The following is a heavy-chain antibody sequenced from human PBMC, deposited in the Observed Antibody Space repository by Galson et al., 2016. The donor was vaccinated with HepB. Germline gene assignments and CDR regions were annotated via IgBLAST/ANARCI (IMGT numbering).Heavy chain of an antibody. J-gene: IGHJ5*02. CDR2: INQDGIEK. Sequence: SLRLSCATSGFTFSSYWMTWVRQAPGKGLEWVANINQDGIEKYYVGSVEGRFTISRDNAKKSLYLQMDSLRAEDTAVYYCAISDHNGDFYHWGQGTLATVSS. CDR3: AISDHNGDFYH. V-gene: IGHV3-7*01. D-gene: IGHD4-17*01. CDR1: GFTFSSYW.